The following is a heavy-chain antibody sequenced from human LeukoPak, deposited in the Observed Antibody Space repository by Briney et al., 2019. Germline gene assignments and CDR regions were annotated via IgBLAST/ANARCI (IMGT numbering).Heavy chain of an antibody. CDR1: GYLFTSYW. CDR2: IYPGDSDT. J-gene: IGHJ3*02. V-gene: IGHV5-51*01. CDR3: ARLRSPEAYDAFDI. Sequence: GGALQISCKGSGYLFTSYWIGWVRPMPGKGLDGMGIIYPGDSDTRYSPSFQGQVTISADKSISTAYLQWSSLKASDTAMYYCARLRSPEAYDAFDIWGQGTMVTVSS.